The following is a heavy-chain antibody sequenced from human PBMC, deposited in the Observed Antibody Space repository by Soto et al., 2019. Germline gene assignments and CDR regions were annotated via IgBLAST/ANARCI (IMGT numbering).Heavy chain of an antibody. J-gene: IGHJ2*01. V-gene: IGHV1-8*01. CDR2: MNPNSGNT. CDR1: GYTFKNYD. D-gene: IGHD3-10*01. CDR3: ARRMTWSLWCFDL. Sequence: QVQLLQSGAEVKKPRASVRVSCRASGYTFKNYDINWVRRAPGQGLEWMGWMNPNSGNTGYAQKFQDRVTMTSDTSTRTAYMELSSLTAEDTALYYCARRMTWSLWCFDLWGSGTQVTVSS.